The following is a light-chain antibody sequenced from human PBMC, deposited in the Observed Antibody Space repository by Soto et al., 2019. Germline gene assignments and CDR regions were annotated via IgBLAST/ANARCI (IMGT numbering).Light chain of an antibody. J-gene: IGKJ2*01. Sequence: DIQMTQSPSSLSASVGDRVTITCLASQSISSYLNWYQQKPGKAPKLLIYAASSLQSGVPSRFSGSESGTDFTLTISSLQPDDFSTYYCQQSYSFGQGTKREIK. CDR1: QSISSY. CDR3: QQSYS. CDR2: AAS. V-gene: IGKV1-39*01.